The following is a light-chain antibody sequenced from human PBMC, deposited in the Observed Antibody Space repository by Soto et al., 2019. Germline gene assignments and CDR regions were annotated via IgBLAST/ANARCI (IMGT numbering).Light chain of an antibody. CDR3: HPSFLTPP. Sequence: MTQSPSSLSRSIGDSVTISCRASQPITIYLNWYRQKPGKAPKLLIYSASNLQSGVPSRFSGSGSGTDFTLTISGLQSDDLATCYSHPSFLTPPFGQLT. CDR1: QPITIY. CDR2: SAS. J-gene: IGKJ5*01. V-gene: IGKV1-39*01.